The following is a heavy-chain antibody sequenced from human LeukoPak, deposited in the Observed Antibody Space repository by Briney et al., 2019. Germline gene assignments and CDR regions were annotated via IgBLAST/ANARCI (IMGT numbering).Heavy chain of an antibody. CDR1: GYTFTSYY. Sequence: GASVKVSCKASGYTFTSYYMHWVRQAPGQGLEWMGIISPSGGSTSYAQKFQGRVTMTRDTSTSTVYMELSSLRSEDTAVYYCAKDQPVQIGLFDYWGQGTLVTVSS. D-gene: IGHD2-8*01. V-gene: IGHV1-46*01. J-gene: IGHJ4*02. CDR2: ISPSGGST. CDR3: AKDQPVQIGLFDY.